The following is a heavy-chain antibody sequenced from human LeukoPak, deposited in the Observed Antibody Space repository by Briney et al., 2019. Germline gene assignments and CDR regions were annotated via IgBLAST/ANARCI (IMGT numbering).Heavy chain of an antibody. D-gene: IGHD3-3*01. CDR1: GNTFTNYW. V-gene: IGHV5-51*01. CDR2: IYPGDSET. Sequence: GESLKISCKGSGNTFTNYWIGWVRQLPGKGLEWMGIIYPGDSETRYSPSFQGQVTMSADKSSSTAYLQWATLKASDTAIYFCARLSTRLLDHWGQGTRVTVSS. CDR3: ARLSTRLLDH. J-gene: IGHJ4*02.